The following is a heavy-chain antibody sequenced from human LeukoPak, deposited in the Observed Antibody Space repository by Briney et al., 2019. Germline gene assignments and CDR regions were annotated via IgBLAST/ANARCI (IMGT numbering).Heavy chain of an antibody. J-gene: IGHJ5*02. CDR1: GFTFSTYW. D-gene: IGHD2-2*01. V-gene: IGHV3-7*01. CDR3: AGHRRNCDSATCEFRWFDP. CDR2: IKEDGSKT. Sequence: GGSLRLSCAASGFTFSTYWMSWVRQAPGKGLEWVANIKEDGSKTYYVDSVKGRFTISRDNAENSLYLQMNSLRAEDTAVYYCAGHRRNCDSATCEFRWFDPWGQGALVTVSS.